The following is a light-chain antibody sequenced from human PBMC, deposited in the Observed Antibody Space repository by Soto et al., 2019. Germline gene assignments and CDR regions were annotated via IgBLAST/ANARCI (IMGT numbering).Light chain of an antibody. Sequence: DIQMTQSPSTLSASVGDTVTITCRASQTISTWLAWYQQKPGKAPKVLMYDASSLESGVPPRFSGSGSGTEFTLTISSLQPDDFATYYCQQYNDYSGIFGQGTKLEIK. J-gene: IGKJ2*01. CDR3: QQYNDYSGI. CDR1: QTISTW. CDR2: DAS. V-gene: IGKV1-5*01.